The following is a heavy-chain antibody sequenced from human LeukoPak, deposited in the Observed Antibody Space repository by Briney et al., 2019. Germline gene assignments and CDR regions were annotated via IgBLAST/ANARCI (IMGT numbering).Heavy chain of an antibody. J-gene: IGHJ4*02. CDR2: TYYRSKWSN. D-gene: IGHD3-10*01. CDR1: GDSVSSNLVT. V-gene: IGHV6-1*01. CDR3: ARVRSGIFEY. Sequence: SQTLPLTCATSGDSVSSNLVTWNWLTQSPSRGLEWLRRTYYRSKWSNDYGDSMKSRITINPDTSKNQFSLQLNSVTPEDTAVYYCARVRSGIFEYWGQGTLVTVSS.